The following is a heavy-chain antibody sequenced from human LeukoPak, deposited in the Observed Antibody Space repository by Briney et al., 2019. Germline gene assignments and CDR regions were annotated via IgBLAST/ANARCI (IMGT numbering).Heavy chain of an antibody. J-gene: IGHJ4*02. CDR3: AKAAGPPGDDY. Sequence: GGSLRLSRAASVFTVSRNYMSWVRPAPGKGLEWVSVIYSGGSTYYADSVKGRFTISKDNSKNSLYLQMNSLRAEDTAVYYCAKAAGPPGDDYWGQGTLVTVSS. V-gene: IGHV3-66*01. CDR1: VFTVSRNY. CDR2: IYSGGST. D-gene: IGHD3-16*01.